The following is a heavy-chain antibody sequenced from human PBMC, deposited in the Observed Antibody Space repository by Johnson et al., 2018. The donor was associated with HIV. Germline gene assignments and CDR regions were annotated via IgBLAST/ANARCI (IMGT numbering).Heavy chain of an antibody. CDR2: INSDGSST. D-gene: IGHD3-10*01. CDR3: ARVQLLADDVFNI. CDR1: GFIFSRSW. V-gene: IGHV3-74*01. Sequence: VQLVESGGGLVQPGGSLRLSCAAYGFIFSRSWMHWVRQAPGKGLVWVSRINSDGSSTSYADSVKGRFTISRDNAKNTLYLQMDSLGAEDTAVYYCARVQLLADDVFNIWGQGTMVTVSS. J-gene: IGHJ3*02.